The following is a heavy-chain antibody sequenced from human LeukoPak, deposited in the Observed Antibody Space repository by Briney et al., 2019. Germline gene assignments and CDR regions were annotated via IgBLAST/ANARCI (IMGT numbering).Heavy chain of an antibody. CDR2: ISWNTNTI. CDR1: GFTFDDYA. V-gene: IGHV3-9*01. CDR3: AKDITSTVAGIHY. J-gene: IGHJ4*02. Sequence: PGRSLRLSCAASGFTFDDYAMHWVRQAPGKGLEWVSGISWNTNTIVYADSVKGRFTISRDNAKNSPYLQMNSLRAEDTALYYCAKDITSTVAGIHYWGQGTLVTVSS. D-gene: IGHD6-19*01.